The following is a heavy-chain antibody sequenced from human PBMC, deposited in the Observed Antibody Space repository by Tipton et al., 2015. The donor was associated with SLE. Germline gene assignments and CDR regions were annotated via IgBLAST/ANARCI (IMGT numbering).Heavy chain of an antibody. CDR2: IYYTGST. CDR1: NGSINSQY. CDR3: ARSPRGFLEYAD. J-gene: IGHJ4*02. Sequence: TLSLTCSVSNGSINSQYWSWIRQFPGKRLEWIGYIYYTGSTSYNPSLENRVTMSVDMSKNQFSLSLTSVTSADTAIYYCARSPRGFLEYADWGPGTLVTVSS. D-gene: IGHD3-3*01. V-gene: IGHV4-59*11.